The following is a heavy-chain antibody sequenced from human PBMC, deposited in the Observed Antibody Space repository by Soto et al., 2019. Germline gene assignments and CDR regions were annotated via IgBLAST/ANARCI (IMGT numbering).Heavy chain of an antibody. CDR3: ARHLAEAARLDYFDY. J-gene: IGHJ4*02. Sequence: EVQLVQSGAEVKKPGESLKISCKGSGYSFTSYWIGWVRQMPGKGLEWMGIIYPGDSDTRYSPSFQGQVTISADKSISTAYLQWSSLKASDTAMYYCARHLAEAARLDYFDYWGQGTLVTVSS. CDR1: GYSFTSYW. CDR2: IYPGDSDT. D-gene: IGHD6-6*01. V-gene: IGHV5-51*01.